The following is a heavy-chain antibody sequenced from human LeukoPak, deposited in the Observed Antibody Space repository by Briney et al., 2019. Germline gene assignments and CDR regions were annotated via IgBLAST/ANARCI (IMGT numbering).Heavy chain of an antibody. Sequence: SETLSLTCAVYGGSFSGYYWSWIRQPPGKGLEWIGEINHSGSTNYNPSLKSRVTISVGTSKNQFSLKLSSVTAADTAVYYCARARKQWLARGDYFDYWGQGTLVTVSS. CDR2: INHSGST. CDR3: ARARKQWLARGDYFDY. D-gene: IGHD6-19*01. CDR1: GGSFSGYY. V-gene: IGHV4-34*01. J-gene: IGHJ4*02.